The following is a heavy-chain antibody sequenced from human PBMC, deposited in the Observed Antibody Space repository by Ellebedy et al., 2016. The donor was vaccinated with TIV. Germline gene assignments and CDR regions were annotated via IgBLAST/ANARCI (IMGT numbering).Heavy chain of an antibody. CDR3: ARGNRDHYAVDV. J-gene: IGHJ6*02. CDR1: GFTFSSYG. CDR2: LRFDGSIT. V-gene: IGHV3-74*01. Sequence: GESLKISCAASGFTFSSYGMHWVRPAPGKGLVWVSRLRFDGSITKYADSVRGRFNVSRDKAKKTVYLQMDSLRDEDTAVYYCARGNRDHYAVDVWGQGTTVTVSS. D-gene: IGHD2-2*01.